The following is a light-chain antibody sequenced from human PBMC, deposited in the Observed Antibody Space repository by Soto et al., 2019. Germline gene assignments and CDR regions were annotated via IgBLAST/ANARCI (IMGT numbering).Light chain of an antibody. CDR2: GAS. V-gene: IGKV3-15*01. J-gene: IGKJ2*01. CDR1: QSVSSN. CDR3: QQYNNWPPNT. Sequence: EIVMTQSPATLSVSPGARATLSCRASQSVSSNLAWYQHKPGQAPRLLIYGASTRATGIPARFSGSGSGTEFTLTISSLQSEDFAVYYCQQYNNWPPNTFGQGTKVDIK.